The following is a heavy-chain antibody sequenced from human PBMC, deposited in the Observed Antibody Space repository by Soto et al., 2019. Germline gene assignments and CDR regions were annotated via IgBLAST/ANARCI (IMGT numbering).Heavy chain of an antibody. CDR2: ISSSSSTI. V-gene: IGHV3-48*02. CDR3: AREFRATVVTRSLYYFDY. Sequence: PGGSLRLSCAASGFTFSSYSMNWVRQAPGKGLEWVSYISSSSSTIYYADSVKGRFTISRDNAKNSLYLQMNSLRDEDTAVYYCAREFRATVVTRSLYYFDYWGQGTLVTVSS. J-gene: IGHJ4*02. CDR1: GFTFSSYS. D-gene: IGHD2-15*01.